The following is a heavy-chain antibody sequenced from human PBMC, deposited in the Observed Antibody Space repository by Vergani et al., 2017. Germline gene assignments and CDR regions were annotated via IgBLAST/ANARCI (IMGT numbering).Heavy chain of an antibody. J-gene: IGHJ4*02. V-gene: IGHV3-64D*06. D-gene: IGHD3-22*01. CDR2: ISSNGGST. Sequence: EVQLVESGGGLVQPGGSLRLSCSASGFTFSSYAMHWVRQAPGKGLEYVSAISSNGGSTYYADSVKGRFTISRDNSKNTLYLQMSSLRAEDTAVYYCAREFGHSSGYFMTDYWGQGTLVTVSS. CDR3: AREFGHSSGYFMTDY. CDR1: GFTFSSYA.